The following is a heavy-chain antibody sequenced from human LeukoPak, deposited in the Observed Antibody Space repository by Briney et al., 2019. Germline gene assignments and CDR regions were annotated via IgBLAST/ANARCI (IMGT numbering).Heavy chain of an antibody. CDR2: IYYSRST. CDR1: GGSISSSSYY. D-gene: IGHD3-3*01. J-gene: IGHJ4*02. V-gene: IGHV4-39*07. CDR3: TRVEGFRYFDY. Sequence: PSETLSLTCTVSGGSISSSSYYWGWIRQPPGKGLEWIGSIYYSRSTYSNTSLKSRVTISVDVSKNQFSLKLTSVTAADTALYYCTRVEGFRYFDYWGQGTLVTVSS.